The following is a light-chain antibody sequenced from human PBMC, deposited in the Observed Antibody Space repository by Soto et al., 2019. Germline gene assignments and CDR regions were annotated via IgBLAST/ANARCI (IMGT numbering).Light chain of an antibody. V-gene: IGKV1-27*01. CDR1: QEINNY. CDR2: AAS. Sequence: DFQMTQSPSSLSASVGDRVIITCRASQEINNYLAWYQQKPGRAPNLLIYAASTLQSGVPSRFRGSGSGTDFTLTISSLQPEDVATYYCQKYTTAPWAFGQGTKVEIK. CDR3: QKYTTAPWA. J-gene: IGKJ1*01.